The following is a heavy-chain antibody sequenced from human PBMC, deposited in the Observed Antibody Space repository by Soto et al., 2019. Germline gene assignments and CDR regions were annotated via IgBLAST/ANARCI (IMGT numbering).Heavy chain of an antibody. J-gene: IGHJ4*02. V-gene: IGHV1-2*04. CDR1: GYTFTGYY. CDR2: INPNSGGT. Sequence: ASVKVSCNASGYTFTGYYMHWVRQAPGQGLEWMGWINPNSGGTNYAQKFQGWFTMTRETSLSTAYMELSRLRSYDPAVYYRASAAAATSVVVYWGQGARVTVPS. CDR3: ASAAAATSVVVY. D-gene: IGHD6-13*01.